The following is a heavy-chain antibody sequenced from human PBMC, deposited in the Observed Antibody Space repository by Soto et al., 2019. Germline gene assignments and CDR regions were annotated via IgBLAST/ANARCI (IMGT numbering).Heavy chain of an antibody. V-gene: IGHV2-5*02. D-gene: IGHD3-10*01. Sequence: QITLKASGPTLVKPTQTLTLTCTFSGFSLSTSGVAVGWIRQPPGKALEWLALIFWDDDTRYSPSLKTRLTITKDTSKNQVVLTMTNMDPVDTATYYCAHRLGEFGSRLAFDFWGQGTLVTVSS. CDR2: IFWDDDT. CDR3: AHRLGEFGSRLAFDF. CDR1: GFSLSTSGVA. J-gene: IGHJ5*01.